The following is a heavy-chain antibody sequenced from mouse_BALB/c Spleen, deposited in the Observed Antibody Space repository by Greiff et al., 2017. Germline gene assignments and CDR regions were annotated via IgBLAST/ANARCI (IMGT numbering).Heavy chain of an antibody. CDR1: GYSITSGYY. D-gene: IGHD2-1*01. CDR3: ASSYYALYYFDY. V-gene: IGHV3-6*02. CDR2: ISYDGSN. Sequence: EVKLVESGPDLVKPSQSLSLTCTVTGYSITSGYYWNWIRQFPGNKLEWMGYISYDGSNNYNPSLKNRISITRDTSKNQFFLKLNSVTTEDTATYYCASSYYALYYFDYWGQGTTLTVSS. J-gene: IGHJ2*01.